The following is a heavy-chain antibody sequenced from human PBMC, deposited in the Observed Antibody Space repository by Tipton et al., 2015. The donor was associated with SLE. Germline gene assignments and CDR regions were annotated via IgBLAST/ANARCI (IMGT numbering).Heavy chain of an antibody. D-gene: IGHD3-22*01. J-gene: IGHJ4*02. CDR3: AKTGYYYDSSVLGDY. V-gene: IGHV3-30*18. CDR1: GFTFSSYS. Sequence: SLRLSCAASGFTFSSYSMNWVRQAPGKGLEWVAVISYDGSNKYYADSVKGRFTISRDNSKNTLYLQMNSLRAEDTAVYYCAKTGYYYDSSVLGDYWGQGTLVTVSS. CDR2: ISYDGSNK.